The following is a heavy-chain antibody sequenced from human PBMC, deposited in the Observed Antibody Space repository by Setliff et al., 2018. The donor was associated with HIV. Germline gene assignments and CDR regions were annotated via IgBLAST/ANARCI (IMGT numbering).Heavy chain of an antibody. Sequence: PSETLSLTCNASGSSFSSGIYYWTWIRQQPGKGLEWIGYISYSGSTYYNPSLKSRLTMSIDTSKSHFSLNLNSVTAADTAVYYCARGTTSITFDYWSQGTLVTVSS. J-gene: IGHJ4*02. CDR2: ISYSGST. CDR1: GSSFSSGIYY. D-gene: IGHD2-21*02. V-gene: IGHV4-31*03. CDR3: ARGTTSITFDY.